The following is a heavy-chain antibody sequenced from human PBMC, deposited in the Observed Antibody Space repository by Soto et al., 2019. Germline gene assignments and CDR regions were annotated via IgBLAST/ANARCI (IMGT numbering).Heavy chain of an antibody. CDR1: GGSISSGGYY. Sequence: SETLSLTCTVSGGSISSGGYYWSWIRQHPGKGLEWIGYIYYSGSTYYNPSLKSRVTISVDTSKNQFSLKLSSVTAADTAVYYCARDGGGFGELLGWFDPWGQGTLVTVSS. J-gene: IGHJ5*02. D-gene: IGHD3-10*01. CDR3: ARDGGGFGELLGWFDP. CDR2: IYYSGST. V-gene: IGHV4-31*03.